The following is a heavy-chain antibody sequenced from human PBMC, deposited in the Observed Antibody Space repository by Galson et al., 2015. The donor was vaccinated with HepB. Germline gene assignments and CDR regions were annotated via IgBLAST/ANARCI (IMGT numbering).Heavy chain of an antibody. CDR2: ISHDGSDK. D-gene: IGHD6-13*01. J-gene: IGHJ5*02. CDR3: ARGAEWGSNWYGSFDP. V-gene: IGHV3-30*09. CDR1: GFPFTNYA. Sequence: LRLSCAASGFPFTNYAIHWVRQAPGQGLEWVAVISHDGSDKYYADSVKGRFAISRDNSKNTMYLQVNSLRAEDTAVYFCARGAEWGSNWYGSFDPWGQGTLVTVSS.